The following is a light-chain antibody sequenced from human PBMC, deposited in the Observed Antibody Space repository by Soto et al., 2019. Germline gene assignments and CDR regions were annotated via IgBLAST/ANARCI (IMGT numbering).Light chain of an antibody. V-gene: IGKV3-15*01. CDR3: QQYHRWRS. CDR1: QSVSTN. Sequence: EIVLTQSPVTLSVSPGESATLSCRASQSVSTNLAWYQQKPGQAPRLLIYGAYTRATAVPDRFSGRGSGTDFTLTISSLQSEDFAVYYCQQYHRWRSFGQGTKVESK. CDR2: GAY. J-gene: IGKJ1*01.